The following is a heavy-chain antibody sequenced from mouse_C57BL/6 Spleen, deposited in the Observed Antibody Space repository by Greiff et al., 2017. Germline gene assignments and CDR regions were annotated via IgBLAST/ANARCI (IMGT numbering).Heavy chain of an antibody. V-gene: IGHV1-81*01. CDR1: GYTFTSYG. Sequence: VQRVESGAELARPGASVKLSCKASGYTFTSYGISWVKQRTGQGLEWIGEIYPRSGNTYYNEKFKGKATLTADKSSSTAYMELRRLSSEDSAVYFCARCDYDPLAMDYWGQGTSVTVAS. J-gene: IGHJ4*01. CDR3: ARCDYDPLAMDY. CDR2: IYPRSGNT. D-gene: IGHD2-4*01.